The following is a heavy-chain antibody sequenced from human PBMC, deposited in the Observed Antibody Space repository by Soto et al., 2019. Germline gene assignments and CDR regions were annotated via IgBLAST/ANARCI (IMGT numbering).Heavy chain of an antibody. CDR1: GFTFTSSA. Sequence: SVKVSCKASGFTFTSSAMQWVRQACGQRLEWIGWIVVGSGNTNYAQKFQERVTITRDMSTSTAYMELSSLRSEDTAVYYCAAAHSPISHYDYIWGSYRNYMDVWGKGTTVTVSS. J-gene: IGHJ6*03. CDR3: AAAHSPISHYDYIWGSYRNYMDV. D-gene: IGHD3-16*01. V-gene: IGHV1-58*02. CDR2: IVVGSGNT.